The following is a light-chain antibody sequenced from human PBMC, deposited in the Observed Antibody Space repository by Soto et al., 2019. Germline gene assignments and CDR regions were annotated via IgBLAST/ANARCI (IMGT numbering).Light chain of an antibody. J-gene: IGKJ1*01. V-gene: IGKV3-15*01. Sequence: EIVMTQSPATLSVSPGGRATLSCRASQSVSSNLAWYQQKPGQAPSLLIYGAFTRATGIPARFSGTGSGTDFTLTISSLQPDDFATYYCQQYNSYSVTFGQGTKVDIK. CDR1: QSVSSN. CDR3: QQYNSYSVT. CDR2: GAF.